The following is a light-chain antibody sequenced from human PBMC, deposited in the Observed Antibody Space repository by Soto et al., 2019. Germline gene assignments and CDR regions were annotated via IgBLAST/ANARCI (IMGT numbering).Light chain of an antibody. Sequence: QSVLTQPASVSGSLGQSITISCTGTRSDIGAYNFVSWYQQHPGEVPKLILYDVNVRPSGVSNRFSGSKSGNTASLTISGLQAEDEADYYCTSWTTSTTMIFGGGTK. CDR3: TSWTTSTTMI. CDR1: RSDIGAYNF. V-gene: IGLV2-14*03. J-gene: IGLJ2*01. CDR2: DVN.